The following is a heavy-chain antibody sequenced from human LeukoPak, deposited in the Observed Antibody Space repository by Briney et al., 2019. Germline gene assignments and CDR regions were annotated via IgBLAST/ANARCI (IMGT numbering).Heavy chain of an antibody. V-gene: IGHV3-53*01. D-gene: IGHD2-2*01. J-gene: IGHJ4*02. CDR2: IYSGGST. CDR1: GFTVSSNY. Sequence: GGSLRLSCAASGFTVSSNYMSWVRQAPGKGLEWVSVIYSGGSTYYADSVKGRFTISRDNSKEMMYLQMKSLRAEDTAVYHCARVRYCSRTSCYAFDYWGQGTLVTVSS. CDR3: ARVRYCSRTSCYAFDY.